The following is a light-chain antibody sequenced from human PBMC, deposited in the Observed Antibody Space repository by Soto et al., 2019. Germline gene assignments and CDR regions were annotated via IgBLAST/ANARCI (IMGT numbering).Light chain of an antibody. Sequence: QSALTQPASVSGSPGQSITISCTGTSSDVGGYNYVSWYQQHPGKAPKLMIYDVSNRPSGVSNRFSGSMSGNTASLTISGLQAEDEAAYYCSSYTSSSPLYVFGTGTKLTVL. V-gene: IGLV2-14*01. CDR1: SSDVGGYNY. CDR3: SSYTSSSPLYV. J-gene: IGLJ1*01. CDR2: DVS.